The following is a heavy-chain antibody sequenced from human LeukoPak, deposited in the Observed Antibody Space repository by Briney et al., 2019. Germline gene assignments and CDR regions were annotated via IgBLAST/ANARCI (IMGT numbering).Heavy chain of an antibody. CDR1: GFTFSSYG. J-gene: IGHJ4*02. D-gene: IGHD3-22*01. CDR3: ARRAGDYSHPYDY. V-gene: IGHV3-23*01. CDR2: ISGRGGSI. Sequence: GGTLRLSCVASGFTFSSYGMSWVRQAPGKGLEWVSSISGRGGSIYYADSVKGRFTISRDSSKNTLYLQMNSLRAEDTAVYYCARRAGDYSHPYDYWGQGTLVTVSS.